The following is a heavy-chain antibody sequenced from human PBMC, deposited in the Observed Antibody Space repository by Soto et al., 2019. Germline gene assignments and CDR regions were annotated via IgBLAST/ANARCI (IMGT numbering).Heavy chain of an antibody. D-gene: IGHD6-6*01. J-gene: IGHJ4*02. CDR3: AAPRGLAARRPFVY. V-gene: IGHV1-24*01. Sequence: QVHLVQSGAEVKRPGASVKVSCKISGSSLSEVSLHWLRQAPGKGPEWMGGFHAEEGGIVYAQKFQGRVTMTEDTSTGTAYMVLTGLTSEDTAIYYCAAPRGLAARRPFVYWGLGTLIIVSS. CDR2: FHAEEGGI. CDR1: GSSLSEVS.